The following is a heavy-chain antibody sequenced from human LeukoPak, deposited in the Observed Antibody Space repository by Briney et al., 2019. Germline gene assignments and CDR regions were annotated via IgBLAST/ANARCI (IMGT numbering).Heavy chain of an antibody. J-gene: IGHJ5*02. CDR2: IYYSGST. CDR3: ARDSGYSWFDP. CDR1: GGSISSYY. Sequence: KPSETLSLTRTVSGGSISSYYWSWIRQPPGKGLEWTGYIYYSGSTNYNPSLKSRVTISVDTSKNQFSLKLSSVTAADTAVYYCARDSGYSWFDPWGQGTLVTVSS. D-gene: IGHD3-22*01. V-gene: IGHV4-59*01.